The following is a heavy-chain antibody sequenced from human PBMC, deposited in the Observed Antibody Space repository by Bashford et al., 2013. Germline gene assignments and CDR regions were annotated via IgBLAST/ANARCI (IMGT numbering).Heavy chain of an antibody. CDR1: GGSFSGYY. V-gene: IGHV4-31*11. CDR3: ARGRARPIAVAGSGGFDP. D-gene: IGHD6-19*01. CDR2: IYYSGST. J-gene: IGHJ5*02. Sequence: SSETLSLTCAVNGGSFSGYYWSWIRQHPGKGLEWIGYIYYSGSTYYNPSLKSRVTISVDTSKNQFSLKLSSVTAADTAVYYCARGRARPIAVAGSGGFDPWGQGTLVTVSS.